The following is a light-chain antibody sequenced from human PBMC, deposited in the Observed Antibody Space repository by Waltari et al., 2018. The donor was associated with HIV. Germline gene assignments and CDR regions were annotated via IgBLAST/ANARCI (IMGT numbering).Light chain of an antibody. CDR2: DAS. CDR1: QSVTRHY. Sequence: EIVLTQSPGALSLYPGERATLSCRASQSVTRHYLAWYQHKPGQAPRLLIYDASIRATGIPDRFSGGGSGTDFTLTISRLEPEDFAAYYCQQYNSSPLTFGGGTKVEIK. V-gene: IGKV3-20*01. J-gene: IGKJ4*01. CDR3: QQYNSSPLT.